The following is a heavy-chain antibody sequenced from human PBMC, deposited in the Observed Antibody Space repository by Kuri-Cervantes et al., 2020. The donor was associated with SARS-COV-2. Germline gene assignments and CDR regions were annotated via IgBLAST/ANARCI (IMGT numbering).Heavy chain of an antibody. D-gene: IGHD3-22*01. CDR1: GYTFTGYY. J-gene: IGHJ4*02. Sequence: ASVKVSCKASGYTFTGYYMHWVRQAPGQGLEWMGWINPNSGGTNYAQKFQGRVTMTTDTSTSTAYMELRSLRSDDTAAYYCARFERYYDSSGPPDYWGQGTLVTVSS. V-gene: IGHV1-2*02. CDR2: INPNSGGT. CDR3: ARFERYYDSSGPPDY.